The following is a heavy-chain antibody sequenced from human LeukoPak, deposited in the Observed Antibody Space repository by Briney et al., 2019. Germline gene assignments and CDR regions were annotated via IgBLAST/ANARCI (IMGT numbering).Heavy chain of an antibody. CDR1: GFTFSGSA. D-gene: IGHD2-15*01. Sequence: PGGSLRLSCAASGFTFSGSAMHWVRQASGKGLEWVGRIRSKANSYATAYAASVKGRFTISRDDSKNTAYLQMNSLTTEDTAVYYCTRLGYCSGGSCYIGYWGQGTLVTVSS. J-gene: IGHJ4*02. CDR2: IRSKANSYAT. V-gene: IGHV3-73*01. CDR3: TRLGYCSGGSCYIGY.